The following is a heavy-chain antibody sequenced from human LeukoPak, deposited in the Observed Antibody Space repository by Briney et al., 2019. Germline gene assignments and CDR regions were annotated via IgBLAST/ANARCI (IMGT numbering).Heavy chain of an antibody. CDR1: GFTCSSYA. V-gene: IGHV3-23*01. CDR2: ISGSGGST. Sequence: GGSLRLSCAASGFTCSSYAMSWVRQAPGKGLECVSAISGSGGSTYYADSVKGRFTISRDNSKNTLYLQMNSLRAEDTAVYYCASVDTAMVTFDYWGQGTLVTVSS. D-gene: IGHD5-18*01. CDR3: ASVDTAMVTFDY. J-gene: IGHJ4*02.